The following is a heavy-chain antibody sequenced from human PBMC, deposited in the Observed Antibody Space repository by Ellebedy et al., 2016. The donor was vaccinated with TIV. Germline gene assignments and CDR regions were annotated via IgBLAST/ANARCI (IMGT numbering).Heavy chain of an antibody. CDR2: INPNSGGT. CDR1: GYTFTAYY. J-gene: IGHJ6*02. D-gene: IGHD5-18*01. CDR3: ARERDASMASYYYYGMDV. Sequence: AASVKVSCKASGYTFTAYYMHWVRQAPGQGLEWMGWINPNSGGTNLPQKFQGRVTMTRDRSISTAYMELNRLRSDDTAGYYCARERDASMASYYYYGMDVWGQGTTVTVSS. V-gene: IGHV1-2*02.